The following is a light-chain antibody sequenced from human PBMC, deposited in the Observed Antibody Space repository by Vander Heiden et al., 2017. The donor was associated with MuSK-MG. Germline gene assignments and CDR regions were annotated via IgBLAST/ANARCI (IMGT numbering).Light chain of an antibody. CDR3: QQYNNWPQLT. CDR2: GAA. V-gene: IGKV3-15*01. Sequence: ETAMTLSPSTLSVAPGARAALPCSASQIVSSNLAWYQQKPGQAPRLLINGAATRATGIPARFSSTGSGTEFTLTISSLQSEDVAVYYCQQYNNWPQLTFGGGTKVEIK. J-gene: IGKJ4*01. CDR1: QIVSSN.